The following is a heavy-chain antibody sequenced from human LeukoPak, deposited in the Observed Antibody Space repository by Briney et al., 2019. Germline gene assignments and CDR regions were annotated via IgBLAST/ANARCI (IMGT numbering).Heavy chain of an antibody. CDR1: VGSITNYIYH. CDR2: IYYSGST. Sequence: SETLSLTCIVSVGSITNYIYHWAWIRQPPGEGLECIGTIYYSGSTSCNPSLKSRVTISADTSKNQFSLKLGSVTAADTAVYYCARGRGYSDSSSYYFDYWGQGTLVTAS. CDR3: ARGRGYSDSSSYYFDY. J-gene: IGHJ4*02. V-gene: IGHV4-39*01. D-gene: IGHD3-22*01.